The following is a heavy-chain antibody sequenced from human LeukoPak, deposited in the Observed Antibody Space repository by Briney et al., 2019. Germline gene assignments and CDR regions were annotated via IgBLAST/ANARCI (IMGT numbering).Heavy chain of an antibody. D-gene: IGHD3-16*01. CDR3: AKIMGPYYYYGMDV. Sequence: PGGSLRLSCAASGFTFSSYGMHWVRQAPGKGLEWVAVISYDGSNKYYADSVKGRFTISRDNSKNTLYLQMNSLRAEDTAVYYCAKIMGPYYYYGMDVWGQGTTVTVSS. CDR2: ISYDGSNK. CDR1: GFTFSSYG. J-gene: IGHJ6*02. V-gene: IGHV3-30*18.